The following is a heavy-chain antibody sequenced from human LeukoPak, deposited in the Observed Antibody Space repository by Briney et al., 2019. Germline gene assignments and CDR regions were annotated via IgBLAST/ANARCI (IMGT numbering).Heavy chain of an antibody. J-gene: IGHJ3*02. CDR2: INAGNGNT. D-gene: IGHD3-10*01. CDR3: ARGDTYYYGSGSSAFDI. CDR1: GYTFTSYA. V-gene: IGHV1-3*01. Sequence: ASVKVSCKASGYTFTSYAMHWVRQAPGQRLEWMGWINAGNGNTKYSQKFQGRVTITRDTSASTAYMELSSLRSEDTAVYYCARGDTYYYGSGSSAFDIWGQGTMVTVSS.